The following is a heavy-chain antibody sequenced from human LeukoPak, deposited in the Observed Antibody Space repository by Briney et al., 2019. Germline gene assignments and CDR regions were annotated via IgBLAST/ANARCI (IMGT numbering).Heavy chain of an antibody. Sequence: SETLSLTCAVYGGSFSGYYWSWIRQPPGKGLEWIGEINHSGSTNYNPSLKSRVTISVDTSKNQFSLKLSSVTAADTAVYYCARTYGSSWDIDYWGQGTLVTVSS. J-gene: IGHJ4*02. V-gene: IGHV4-34*01. CDR1: GGSFSGYY. CDR2: INHSGST. CDR3: ARTYGSSWDIDY. D-gene: IGHD6-13*01.